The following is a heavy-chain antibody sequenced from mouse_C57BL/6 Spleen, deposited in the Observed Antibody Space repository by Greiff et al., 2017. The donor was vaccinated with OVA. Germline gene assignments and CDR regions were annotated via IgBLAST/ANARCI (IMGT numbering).Heavy chain of an antibody. CDR2: INPNNGGT. CDR3: AREGLRRGGFDY. V-gene: IGHV1-26*01. D-gene: IGHD2-4*01. CDR1: GYTFTDYY. J-gene: IGHJ2*01. Sequence: VQLKQSGPELVKPGASVKISCKASGYTFTDYYMNWVKQSHGKSLEWIGDINPNNGGTSYNQKFKGKATLTVDKSSSTAYMELRSLTSEDSAVYYCAREGLRRGGFDYWGQGTTLTVSS.